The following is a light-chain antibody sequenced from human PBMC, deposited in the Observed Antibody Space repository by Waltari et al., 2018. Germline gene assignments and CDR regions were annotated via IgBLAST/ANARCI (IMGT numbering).Light chain of an antibody. V-gene: IGLV2-14*03. J-gene: IGLJ2*01. CDR3: SSYTSSSTEV. CDR1: SSHVGGYNY. CDR2: DVS. Sequence: QSALTQPASVSGSPGPSITISSTGTSSHVGGYNYVSWYQQHPGKAPKLMIYDVSNRPSGVSNRFSGSKSGNTASLTISGLQAEDEADYYCSSYTSSSTEVFGGGTKLTVL.